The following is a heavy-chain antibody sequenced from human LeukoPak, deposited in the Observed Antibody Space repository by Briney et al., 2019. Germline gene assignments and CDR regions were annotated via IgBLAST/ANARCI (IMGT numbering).Heavy chain of an antibody. CDR3: ARDPGYGLGIDYGDY. D-gene: IGHD3-10*01. V-gene: IGHV3-66*01. Sequence: GGSLRLSCAASGFTVSGNYMSWVRQAPGKGLEWLSVIHRGGNTYYADSVKGRFTISRDSSKNTVFLQMDSLRAEDTAVYYCARDPGYGLGIDYGDYWGQGTLVTVSS. CDR2: IHRGGNT. J-gene: IGHJ4*02. CDR1: GFTVSGNY.